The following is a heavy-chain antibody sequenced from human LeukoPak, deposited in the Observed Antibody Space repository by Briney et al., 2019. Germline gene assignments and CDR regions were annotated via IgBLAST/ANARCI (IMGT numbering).Heavy chain of an antibody. CDR2: INHSGST. Sequence: SETLSLTCAVYGGSFSGYYWSWIRQPPGKGLEWIGEINHSGSTNYNPSLKSRVTISVDTSKNQFSLKLSSVTAADTAVYYCARDRGNDYNSYFFDYWGQGILVTVSS. D-gene: IGHD5-24*01. V-gene: IGHV4-34*01. J-gene: IGHJ4*02. CDR3: ARDRGNDYNSYFFDY. CDR1: GGSFSGYY.